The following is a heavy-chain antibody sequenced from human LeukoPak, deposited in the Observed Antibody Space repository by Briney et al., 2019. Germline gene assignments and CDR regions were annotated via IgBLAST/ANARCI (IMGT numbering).Heavy chain of an antibody. Sequence: SQTLSLTCALSGDSLSNNIAAWNWVRQSPSRGLEWLGRTYYRSKWYNDYAASVKSRITINPDTSKNQFSLQVNSVTPEDTAVYYCAREGGSMGDAFDIWGQGTMVTVSS. CDR1: GDSLSNNIAA. CDR3: AREGGSMGDAFDI. CDR2: TYYRSKWYN. D-gene: IGHD3-16*01. J-gene: IGHJ3*02. V-gene: IGHV6-1*01.